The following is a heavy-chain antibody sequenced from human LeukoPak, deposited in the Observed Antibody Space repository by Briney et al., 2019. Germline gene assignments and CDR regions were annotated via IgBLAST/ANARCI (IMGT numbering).Heavy chain of an antibody. Sequence: GGSLRLSCAASGFTLSTYAMDWVRQAPGKGLEWVSYLSSSSSVIYHADSVKGRFTISRDNAKNSLYLQMNSLRAEDTAVYYCARLPYGGNDNWFDPWGQGTLVTVSS. CDR1: GFTLSTYA. CDR2: LSSSSSVI. V-gene: IGHV3-48*01. D-gene: IGHD4-23*01. J-gene: IGHJ5*02. CDR3: ARLPYGGNDNWFDP.